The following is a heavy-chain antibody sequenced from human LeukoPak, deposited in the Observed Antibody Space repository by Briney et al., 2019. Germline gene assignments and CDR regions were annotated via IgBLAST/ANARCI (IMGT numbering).Heavy chain of an antibody. CDR2: ISGSGYST. V-gene: IGHV3-23*01. CDR3: AKGYYETSGWFDN. J-gene: IGHJ4*02. Sequence: GGSLRLSCAASGLTFSNYGMTWVRQAPGKGLEWVSGISGSGYSTYYADSVKGRFTISRDNSKNTLHLQMNSLRAEDTAVYYCAKGYYETSGWFDNWGQGTVVTVSS. D-gene: IGHD3-22*01. CDR1: GLTFSNYG.